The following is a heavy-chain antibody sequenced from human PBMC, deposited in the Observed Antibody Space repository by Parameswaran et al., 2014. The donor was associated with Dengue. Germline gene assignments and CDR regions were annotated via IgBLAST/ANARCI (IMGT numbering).Heavy chain of an antibody. D-gene: IGHD6-19*01. V-gene: IGHV1-46*01. J-gene: IGHJ6*03. Sequence: WVRQAPGQGLEWMGIINPSGGSTSYAQKFQGRVTMTRDTSTSTVYMELSSLRSEDTAVYYCASTRSGWAYYYYYMDVWGKGTTVTVSS. CDR2: INPSGGST. CDR3: ASTRSGWAYYYYYMDV.